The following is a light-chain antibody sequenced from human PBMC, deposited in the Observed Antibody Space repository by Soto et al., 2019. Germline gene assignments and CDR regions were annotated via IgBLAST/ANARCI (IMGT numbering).Light chain of an antibody. CDR3: QKYNKWPLT. J-gene: IGKJ4*01. V-gene: IGKV3-15*01. CDR2: GAS. CDR1: QSVSSN. Sequence: DIVMTQSPATLSVSPGERATLSCRASQSVSSNLAWYQQKPGQAPRLLIYGASNRSSGIPARFSGSGSGTEFTRTISSLQSEDFAVYYCQKYNKWPLTFGGGTKVEIK.